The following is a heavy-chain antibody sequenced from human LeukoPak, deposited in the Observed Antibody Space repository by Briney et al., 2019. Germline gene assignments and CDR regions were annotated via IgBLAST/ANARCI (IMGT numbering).Heavy chain of an antibody. Sequence: GGSLRLSCAASGFIFSDYYMTWIRQAPGKGLERVASTDVRGDTILYADSVKGRFTISRDSAKNSLYLQMNSLRAEDTAVYYCAREDNVWNLLYNYYMDVWGKGTTVTVSS. J-gene: IGHJ6*03. CDR1: GFIFSDYY. V-gene: IGHV3-11*01. D-gene: IGHD1-1*01. CDR3: AREDNVWNLLYNYYMDV. CDR2: TDVRGDTI.